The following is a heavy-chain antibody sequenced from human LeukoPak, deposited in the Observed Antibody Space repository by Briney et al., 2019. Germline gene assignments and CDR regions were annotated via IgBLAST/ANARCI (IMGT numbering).Heavy chain of an antibody. D-gene: IGHD1-1*01. CDR1: GYRFGNFW. V-gene: IGHV5-51*01. CDR2: VYPGDSDT. CDR3: ARGAGRTLDPIVSLNY. J-gene: IGHJ4*02. Sequence: GESLQISTRGSGYRFGNFWIVWVRQMPGKGLEWMGVVYPGDSDTRYSPSFQGQVTISADKSISTAYLQWSSLKASDTAMYYCARGAGRTLDPIVSLNYWVQGTLVTVSS.